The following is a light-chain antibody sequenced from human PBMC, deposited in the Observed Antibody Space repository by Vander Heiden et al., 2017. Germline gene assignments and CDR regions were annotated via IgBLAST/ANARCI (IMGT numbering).Light chain of an antibody. CDR3: QQRNSYPPMYT. J-gene: IGKJ2*01. V-gene: IGKV1-9*01. CDR1: QGISSY. Sequence: DIQLTQSPSFLSASVGDRVTITCRASQGISSYLAWYQQKPGKAPKLLIYAASTLQSGVPSRFSGSGSGTEFTLTISSLQPEDFATYYCQQRNSYPPMYTFGPGTKLEIK. CDR2: AAS.